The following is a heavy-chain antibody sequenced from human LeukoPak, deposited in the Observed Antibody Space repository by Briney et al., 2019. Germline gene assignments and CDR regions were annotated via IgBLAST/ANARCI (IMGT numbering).Heavy chain of an antibody. V-gene: IGHV4-61*02. CDR2: IYTSGST. CDR3: ARASYSYDISGWVPFHY. Sequence: PSETLSLTCTVSGNSISSGDYYWSWIRQPAGKGLERIGRIYTSGSTTYNPSLKSRVTISGDTSENQFSLRLSSVTAADTAVYYCARASYSYDISGWVPFHYWGQGTLVTVSS. J-gene: IGHJ4*02. D-gene: IGHD3-22*01. CDR1: GNSISSGDYY.